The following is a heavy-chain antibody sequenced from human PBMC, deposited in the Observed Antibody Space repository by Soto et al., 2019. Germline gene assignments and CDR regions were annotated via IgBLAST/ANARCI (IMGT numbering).Heavy chain of an antibody. CDR2: ILHDGSAE. D-gene: IGHD4-4*01. CDR3: ARSRDGYSFYFYYGMDG. Sequence: TGGSLRLCCAASGFTFTSYGMHWVRQAPGKGLEWMALILHDGSAEYYADSVKGRFTISRDNSKNTLYLQMNSLRAEDTAVYYCARSRDGYSFYFYYGMDGWGQGTTVTVSS. CDR1: GFTFTSYG. J-gene: IGHJ6*02. V-gene: IGHV3-30*03.